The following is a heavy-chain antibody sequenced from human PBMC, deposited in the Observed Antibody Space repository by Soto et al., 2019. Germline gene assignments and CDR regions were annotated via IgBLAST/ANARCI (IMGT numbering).Heavy chain of an antibody. CDR3: ARWGTTGGLDV. J-gene: IGHJ1*01. CDR1: GFTFRSYV. Sequence: QVQLVESGGGVVQPGTSLRLSCVGSGFTFRSYVIHWVRQAPGKGLEWVAITSYDGSNKDYGDSVKGRFTISRDNSRNTVDLQMASLRREVTTLYYCARWGTTGGLDVWGKGTLVSVSS. D-gene: IGHD3-16*01. V-gene: IGHV3-33*05. CDR2: TSYDGSNK.